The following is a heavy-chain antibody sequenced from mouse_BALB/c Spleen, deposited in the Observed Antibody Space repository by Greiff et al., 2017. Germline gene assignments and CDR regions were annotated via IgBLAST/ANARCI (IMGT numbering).Heavy chain of an antibody. CDR1: GYSITSDYA. CDR2: ISYSGST. Sequence: EVMLVESGPGLVKPSQSLSLTCTVTGYSITSDYAWNWIRQFPGNKLEWMGYISYSGSTSYNPSLKSRISITRDTSKNQFFLQLNSVTTEDTATYYCASKGTLGRDYYAMDYWGQGTSVTVSS. J-gene: IGHJ4*01. CDR3: ASKGTLGRDYYAMDY. V-gene: IGHV3-2*02. D-gene: IGHD4-1*01.